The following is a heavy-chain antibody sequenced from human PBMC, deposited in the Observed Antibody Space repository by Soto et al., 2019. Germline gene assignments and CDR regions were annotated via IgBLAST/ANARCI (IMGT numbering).Heavy chain of an antibody. CDR1: GFTFSSYA. J-gene: IGHJ6*02. CDR3: AKDAGDVRDWDCRGGSCSPDGMDV. CDR2: ISGSGGNT. Sequence: EVQLLESGGGLVQPGGSLRLSCAASGFTFSSYAMSWVRQAPGKGLEWVSTISGSGGNTYSADSVEGRFTISRDNSKNTLYLQMKSLRAEDMAVYYCAKDAGDVRDWDCRGGSCSPDGMDVWGQGTTVTVSS. D-gene: IGHD2-15*01. V-gene: IGHV3-23*01.